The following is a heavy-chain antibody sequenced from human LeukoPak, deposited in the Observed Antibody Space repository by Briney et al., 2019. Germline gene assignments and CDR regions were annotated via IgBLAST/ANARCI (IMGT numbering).Heavy chain of an antibody. CDR2: LSGSGGDT. Sequence: GGSLRLSCAASGLTFSSYAMSWVRQAPGKGLEWVSGLSGSGGDTYYADSVKGRFTISRDNSKNTLYLQMNSLRAEDTAVYYCTTARGFTIFGVNLNKGGYFDYWGQGTLVTVSS. V-gene: IGHV3-23*01. D-gene: IGHD3-3*01. CDR1: GLTFSSYA. J-gene: IGHJ4*02. CDR3: TTARGFTIFGVNLNKGGYFDY.